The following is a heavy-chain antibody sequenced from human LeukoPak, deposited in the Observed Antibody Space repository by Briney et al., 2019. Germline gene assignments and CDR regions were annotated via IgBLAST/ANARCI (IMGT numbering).Heavy chain of an antibody. D-gene: IGHD3-16*02. CDR1: GASLISGGYY. V-gene: IGHV4-31*03. CDR2: IYYSGST. CDR3: ARSLGGHYDYVWQSYRPYYFDY. Sequence: SETLSLTCTVSGASLISGGYYWSWIRQHPGKGLEWIGYIYYSGSTYYNPSLESRVTISVDTSKNQFSLQLSSVTAADTAVFYCARSLGGHYDYVWQSYRPYYFDYWGQGTLVTVSS. J-gene: IGHJ4*02.